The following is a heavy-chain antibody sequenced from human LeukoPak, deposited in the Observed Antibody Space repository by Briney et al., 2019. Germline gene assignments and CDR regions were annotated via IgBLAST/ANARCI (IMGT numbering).Heavy chain of an antibody. D-gene: IGHD6-19*01. CDR2: IKPDGGEK. Sequence: GGSLRLSCAASGFTFDDYGMSWVRQAPAKGLEWVANIKPDGGEKYYVDSVKGPFTISRDNTKSSLYLQMNSLRAEDTALYYCARWGYSSGWYYYDYWGQGTPVTVSS. CDR1: GFTFDDYG. V-gene: IGHV3-7*02. J-gene: IGHJ4*02. CDR3: ARWGYSSGWYYYDY.